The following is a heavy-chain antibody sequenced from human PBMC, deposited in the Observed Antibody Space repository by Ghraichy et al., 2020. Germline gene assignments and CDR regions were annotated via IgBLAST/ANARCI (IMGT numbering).Heavy chain of an antibody. CDR1: GGSIISYY. CDR3: AREMATIEGWFDP. Sequence: GSLRLSCTVSGGSIISYYWSWIRQPPGKGLEWIGYIYYSGSTNYNPSLKSRVTISVDTSKNQFSLKLSSVTAADTAVYYCAREMATIEGWFDPWGQGTLVTVSS. V-gene: IGHV4-59*01. CDR2: IYYSGST. D-gene: IGHD5-24*01. J-gene: IGHJ5*02.